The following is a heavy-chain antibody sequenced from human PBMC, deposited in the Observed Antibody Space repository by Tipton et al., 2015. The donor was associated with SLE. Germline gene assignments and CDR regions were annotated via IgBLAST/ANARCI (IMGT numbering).Heavy chain of an antibody. Sequence: SLRLSCVASGFMYSSFGMNWVRQVPGKRPEWVAVIWYDGSRQYYADSVKGRFTISRDNSKNTLYLQMNSLRAEDTAVYYCAGQLSYYYGMDVWGQGTTVTVSS. V-gene: IGHV3-33*01. D-gene: IGHD6-13*01. J-gene: IGHJ6*02. CDR1: GFMYSSFG. CDR2: IWYDGSRQ. CDR3: AGQLSYYYGMDV.